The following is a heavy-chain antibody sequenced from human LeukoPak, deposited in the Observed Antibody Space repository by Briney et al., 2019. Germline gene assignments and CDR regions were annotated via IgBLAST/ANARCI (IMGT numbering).Heavy chain of an antibody. D-gene: IGHD1-1*01. V-gene: IGHV4-39*01. Sequence: SETLSLTCTVSGGSISSSSYYWGWIRQPPGKGLEWIGSIYYSGSTYYNPSLKSRVTISVDTSKNQFSLKLSSVTAADTAVYYCASLRSNEYYFDYWGQGTLVTVSS. CDR3: ASLRSNEYYFDY. J-gene: IGHJ4*02. CDR1: GGSISSSSYY. CDR2: IYYSGST.